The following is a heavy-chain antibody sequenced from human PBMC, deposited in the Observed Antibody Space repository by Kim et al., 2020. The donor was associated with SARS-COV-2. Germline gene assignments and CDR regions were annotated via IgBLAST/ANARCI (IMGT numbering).Heavy chain of an antibody. V-gene: IGHV3-49*02. Sequence: SVKGRFTISRDDSKSIVYLQMNSLKTEDTAVYYCTRAAVAGTRCRWFDPWGQGTLVTVSS. J-gene: IGHJ5*02. D-gene: IGHD6-19*01. CDR3: TRAAVAGTRCRWFDP.